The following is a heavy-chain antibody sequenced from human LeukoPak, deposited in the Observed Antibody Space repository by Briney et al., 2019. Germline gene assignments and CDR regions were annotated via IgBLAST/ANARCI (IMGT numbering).Heavy chain of an antibody. Sequence: PSETLSLTSTVSGASIRSYYWNWIRQPPGKGLEWIGYVHYSGSSNYNLSLKSRVTISVDTANNQYSLILSSVTAADTAVYYCVRDTRSYDTSGYYHFDFWGQGSLVTVSS. CDR1: GASIRSYY. V-gene: IGHV4-59*01. D-gene: IGHD3-22*01. J-gene: IGHJ4*02. CDR2: VHYSGSS. CDR3: VRDTRSYDTSGYYHFDF.